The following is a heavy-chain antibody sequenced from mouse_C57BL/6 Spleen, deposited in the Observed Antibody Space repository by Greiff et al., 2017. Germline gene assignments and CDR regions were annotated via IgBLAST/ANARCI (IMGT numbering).Heavy chain of an antibody. Sequence: QVQLQQSDAELVKPGASVKISCKVSGYTFTDHTIHWMKQRPEQGLEWIGYIYPRDGSTKYNEKFKGKATLTADKSSSTAYMQLNSLTSEDSAVSFCARIYYDYDGGYYYAMDYWGQGTSVTVSS. CDR3: ARIYYDYDGGYYYAMDY. CDR1: GYTFTDHT. J-gene: IGHJ4*01. CDR2: IYPRDGST. D-gene: IGHD2-4*01. V-gene: IGHV1-78*01.